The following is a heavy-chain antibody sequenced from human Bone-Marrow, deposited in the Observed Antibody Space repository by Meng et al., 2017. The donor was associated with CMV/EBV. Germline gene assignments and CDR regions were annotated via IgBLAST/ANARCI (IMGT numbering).Heavy chain of an antibody. Sequence: SVKVSCKASGGTFSSYAISWVRQAPGQGLEWMGGIIPIFGTENDAQKFQGRVTITTDESTSTAYMELSSLRSEDTAVYYCARDYSSSSAYYGMDVWGQGTTVTVSS. D-gene: IGHD6-6*01. CDR1: GGTFSSYA. CDR3: ARDYSSSSAYYGMDV. V-gene: IGHV1-69*05. CDR2: IIPIFGTE. J-gene: IGHJ6*02.